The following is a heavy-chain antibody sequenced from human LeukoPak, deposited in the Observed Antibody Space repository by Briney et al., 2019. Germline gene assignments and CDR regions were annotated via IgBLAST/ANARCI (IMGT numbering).Heavy chain of an antibody. CDR2: IIPIFGTA. Sequence: ASVKVSRKASGGTFSSYAISWVRQAPGQGLEWMGGIIPIFGTANYAQKFQGRVTITADESTSTAYMELSSLRSEDTAVYYCARQGSVNYYYYYMDVWGRGTTVTVSS. J-gene: IGHJ6*03. V-gene: IGHV1-69*13. CDR3: ARQGSVNYYYYYMDV. CDR1: GGTFSSYA. D-gene: IGHD4-17*01.